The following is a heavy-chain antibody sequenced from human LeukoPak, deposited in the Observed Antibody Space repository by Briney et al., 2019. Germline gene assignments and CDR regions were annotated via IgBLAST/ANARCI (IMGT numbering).Heavy chain of an antibody. D-gene: IGHD3-10*01. J-gene: IGHJ4*02. Sequence: GGSLRLSCAASGFTVSSNYMSWVRQAPGKGLEWVANIKQDGSEKYYVDSVKGRFTISRDNAKNSLYLQMNSLRAEDTAVYYCARDGFWFGESYYFDYWGQGTLVTVSS. CDR2: IKQDGSEK. CDR3: ARDGFWFGESYYFDY. V-gene: IGHV3-7*01. CDR1: GFTVSSNY.